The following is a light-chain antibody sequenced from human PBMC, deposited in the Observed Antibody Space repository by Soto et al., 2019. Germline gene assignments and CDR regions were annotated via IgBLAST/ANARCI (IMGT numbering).Light chain of an antibody. CDR2: DAS. J-gene: IGKJ1*01. CDR3: QQYNSYWT. Sequence: DIRMTQSPSTLSAFVGDRVTITCRASQSISLSLAWYQQKPGKAPDLLISDASNLERGVPSRFSGSGSGTEFTLTISSLQPDDFATYYGQQYNSYWTFGPGTKVDIK. CDR1: QSISLS. V-gene: IGKV1-5*01.